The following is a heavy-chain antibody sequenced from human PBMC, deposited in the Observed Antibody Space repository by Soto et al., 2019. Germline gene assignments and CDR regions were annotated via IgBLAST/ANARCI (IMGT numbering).Heavy chain of an antibody. CDR3: ARDGIAAAGTSWFDP. D-gene: IGHD6-13*01. CDR2: INAGNGNT. CDR1: GYTFTSHA. V-gene: IGHV1-3*05. J-gene: IGHJ5*02. Sequence: QVQLVQSGAEEKKPGASVKVSCKASGYTFTSHAMHWVRQAPGQRLEWMGWINAGNGNTKYSQKFQGRVTITTDTSASTAYMELSSLRFEDTAVYYCARDGIAAAGTSWFDPWGQGTLVTVSS.